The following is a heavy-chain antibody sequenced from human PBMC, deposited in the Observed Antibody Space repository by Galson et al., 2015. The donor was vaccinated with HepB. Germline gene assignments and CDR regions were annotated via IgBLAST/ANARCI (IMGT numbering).Heavy chain of an antibody. CDR2: IKQDGSEK. Sequence: SLRLSCAASGFTFSSYWMSWVRQAPGKGLEWVANIKQDGSEKYYVDSVKGRFTISRDNAKNSPYLQMNSLRAEDTAVYYCASSYDFWSGGLLGYWGQGTLVTVSS. V-gene: IGHV3-7*03. CDR1: GFTFSSYW. D-gene: IGHD3-3*01. J-gene: IGHJ4*02. CDR3: ASSYDFWSGGLLGY.